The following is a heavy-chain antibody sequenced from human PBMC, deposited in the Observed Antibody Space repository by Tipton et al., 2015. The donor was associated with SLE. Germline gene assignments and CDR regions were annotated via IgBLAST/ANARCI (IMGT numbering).Heavy chain of an antibody. V-gene: IGHV4-34*01. CDR1: GGSLSGYY. J-gene: IGHJ4*02. Sequence: TLSLTCAVYGGSLSGYYWSWIRQPPGKGLEWIGEINHSGSTNYNPSLKSRVTISVDTSKNQFSLNLSSVTAADTAAYYCARGVYYDIWSGYSSFDYWGRGTLVTVSS. CDR3: ARGVYYDIWSGYSSFDY. CDR2: INHSGST. D-gene: IGHD3-3*01.